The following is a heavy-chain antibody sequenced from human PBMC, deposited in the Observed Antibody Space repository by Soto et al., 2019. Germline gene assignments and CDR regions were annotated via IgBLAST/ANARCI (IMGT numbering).Heavy chain of an antibody. V-gene: IGHV4-59*01. CDR2: IYYSGST. Sequence: SETLSLTCTVSGGSISSYYWSWIRQPPGKGLEWIGYIYYSGSTNYNPSLKSRVTISVDTSKNQFSLKLSSVTAADTAVYYCARVNYDILTGYYPLDYWGQGTVVTVSS. D-gene: IGHD3-9*01. J-gene: IGHJ4*02. CDR3: ARVNYDILTGYYPLDY. CDR1: GGSISSYY.